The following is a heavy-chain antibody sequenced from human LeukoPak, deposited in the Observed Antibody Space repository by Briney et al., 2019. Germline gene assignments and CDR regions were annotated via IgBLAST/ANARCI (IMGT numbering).Heavy chain of an antibody. CDR3: ATYPVAEIDY. CDR1: GFTFSSYG. V-gene: IGHV3-30*03. D-gene: IGHD6-19*01. CDR2: ISYDGSNK. Sequence: GGSLRLSCAASGFTFSSYGMHWVRQAPGEGLEWVAVISYDGSNKYYADSVKGRFTISRDNSKNTLYLQMNSLRAEDTAVHYCATYPVAEIDYWGQGTLVTVSS. J-gene: IGHJ4*02.